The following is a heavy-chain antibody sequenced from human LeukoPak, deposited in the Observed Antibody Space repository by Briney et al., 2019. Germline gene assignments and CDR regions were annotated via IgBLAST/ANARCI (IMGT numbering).Heavy chain of an antibody. J-gene: IGHJ5*02. Sequence: PGGSLRLSCAASGFIFSSHWIHWVRQAPGKGLEWVSRIKTDGSSTDYVDSVKGRFTISRDNAKDTLYLQMNSLRVEDTAVYYCARDHSPGWFGPWGQGTLVTVSS. V-gene: IGHV3-74*01. CDR2: IKTDGSST. D-gene: IGHD4-11*01. CDR3: ARDHSPGWFGP. CDR1: GFIFSSHW.